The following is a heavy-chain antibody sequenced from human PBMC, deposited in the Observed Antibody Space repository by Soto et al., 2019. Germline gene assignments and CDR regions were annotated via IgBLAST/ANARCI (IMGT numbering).Heavy chain of an antibody. J-gene: IGHJ4*02. CDR2: IIPIFGTA. CDR3: ARVSTYYYDSSGYYFDY. CDR1: GGTFSSYA. D-gene: IGHD3-22*01. V-gene: IGHV1-69*13. Sequence: GASVKVSCKASGGTFSSYAISWVRQAPGQGLEWMGGIIPIFGTANYAQKFQGRVTITADESTSTAYMELSSLRSEDTAVYYCARVSTYYYDSSGYYFDYWGQGTQVTVS.